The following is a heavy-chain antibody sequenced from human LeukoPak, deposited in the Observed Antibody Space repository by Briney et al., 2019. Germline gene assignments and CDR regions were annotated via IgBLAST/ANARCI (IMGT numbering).Heavy chain of an antibody. CDR1: GGTFSSYT. V-gene: IGHV1-69*02. D-gene: IGHD1-26*01. CDR2: IIPILGIA. Sequence: ASVKVSCKASGGTFSSYTISWVRQAPGQGLEWMGRIIPILGIANYAQKFQGRVTITADKSTSTAYMELSSLRSEDTAVYYCARSGARPLGADYYFDYWGQGTLVTVSS. CDR3: ARSGARPLGADYYFDY. J-gene: IGHJ4*02.